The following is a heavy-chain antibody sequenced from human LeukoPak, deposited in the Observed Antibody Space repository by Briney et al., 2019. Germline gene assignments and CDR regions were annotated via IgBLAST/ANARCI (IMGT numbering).Heavy chain of an antibody. CDR2: IGTAGDT. D-gene: IGHD5-18*01. V-gene: IGHV3-13*01. Sequence: GGSLRLSCAASGFTFSTYDMHWVRQATGKGLEWVSAIGTAGDTYYPDSVKDRFTISRENAKNSLYLQMNSLRAGDTAVYYCARRRQPPGMDVWGQGTTVTVSS. J-gene: IGHJ6*02. CDR1: GFTFSTYD. CDR3: ARRRQPPGMDV.